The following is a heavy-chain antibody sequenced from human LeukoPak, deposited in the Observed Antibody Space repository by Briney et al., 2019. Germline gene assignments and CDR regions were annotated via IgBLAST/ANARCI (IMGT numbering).Heavy chain of an antibody. CDR3: ARGIVDYYYYYMDV. V-gene: IGHV1-69*06. Sequence: GASVKVSCKASGGTFSSYAISWVRQAPGQGLEWTGGIIPIFGTANYAQKFQGRVTITADKSTSTAYMELSSLRSEDTAVYYCARGIVDYYYYYMDVWGKGTTVTISS. CDR2: IIPIFGTA. J-gene: IGHJ6*03. D-gene: IGHD3-16*02. CDR1: GGTFSSYA.